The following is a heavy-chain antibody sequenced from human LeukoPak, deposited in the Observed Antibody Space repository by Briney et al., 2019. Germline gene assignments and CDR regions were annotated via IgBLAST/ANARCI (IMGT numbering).Heavy chain of an antibody. Sequence: PGGSLRLSCAASGFTFSSYAMSWVRQAPGKGLEWVSGISWNSGLVDYADSVKGRFTISRDNAKNSLYLQMNSLRAEDTALYFCAKDIDSSGYYADYWGQGTLVTVSS. V-gene: IGHV3-9*01. D-gene: IGHD3-22*01. CDR2: ISWNSGLV. CDR1: GFTFSSYA. J-gene: IGHJ4*02. CDR3: AKDIDSSGYYADY.